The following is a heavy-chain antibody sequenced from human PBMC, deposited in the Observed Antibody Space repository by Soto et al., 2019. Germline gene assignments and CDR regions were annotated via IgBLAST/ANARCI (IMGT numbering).Heavy chain of an antibody. CDR1: GGSISSGGYY. CDR2: IYYSGST. D-gene: IGHD3-10*01. J-gene: IGHJ6*02. Sequence: PSETLSLTCTVSGGSISSGGYYWSWIRQHPGKGLEWIGYIYYSGSTYYNPSLKSRVTISVDTSKNQFSLKLSSVTAADTAVYYCARGGPLITMVRGVIRDYYGMGVWGQGTTVTAP. V-gene: IGHV4-31*03. CDR3: ARGGPLITMVRGVIRDYYGMGV.